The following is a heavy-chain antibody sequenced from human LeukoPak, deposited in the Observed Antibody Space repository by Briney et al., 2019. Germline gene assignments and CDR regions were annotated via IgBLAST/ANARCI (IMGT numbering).Heavy chain of an antibody. J-gene: IGHJ4*02. CDR1: GLTFDDDG. CDR2: VNWNDGSI. V-gene: IGHV3-20*04. CDR3: AREKYDSSGYYTDSYYFDY. Sequence: GGSLRLSCAASGLTFDDDGMTWVRQAPGRGLGWVSDVNWNDGSIVYAGSVKGRFTLSRHNAKNSLYLQMNSLRAEDTALYYCAREKYDSSGYYTDSYYFDYWGQGALVTVSS. D-gene: IGHD3-22*01.